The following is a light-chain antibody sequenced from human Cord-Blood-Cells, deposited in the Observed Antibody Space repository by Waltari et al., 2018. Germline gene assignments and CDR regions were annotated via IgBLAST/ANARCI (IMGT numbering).Light chain of an antibody. Sequence: QSALTQPASVSGSPGQSITISCTGTSSDVGGYKYVYWYQQHPGKAPKLMIYDVSNRPSGVSNRFSGSKSGNTASLTISGLQAEDEADYYCSSYTSSSTLVFGTGTKLTVL. CDR3: SSYTSSSTLV. V-gene: IGLV2-14*01. J-gene: IGLJ1*01. CDR2: DVS. CDR1: SSDVGGYKY.